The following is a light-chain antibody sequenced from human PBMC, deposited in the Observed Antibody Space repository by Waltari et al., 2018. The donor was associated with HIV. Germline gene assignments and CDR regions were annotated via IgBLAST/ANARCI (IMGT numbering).Light chain of an antibody. CDR1: TLGRKS. V-gene: IGLV3-21*02. CDR3: QVWDSSSDLVV. Sequence: YVPTQPPSVSVAPGQTARITCGGTTLGRKSAHWYQQQPGQAPVLVVHDDSDRPSGSPDRFSGSNSGSTATLTIIRVEAADEADYYCQVWDSSSDLVVFGGGTKLTVL. CDR2: DDS. J-gene: IGLJ2*01.